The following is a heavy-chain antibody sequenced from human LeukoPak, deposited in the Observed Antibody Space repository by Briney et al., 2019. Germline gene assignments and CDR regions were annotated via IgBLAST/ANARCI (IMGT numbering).Heavy chain of an antibody. J-gene: IGHJ4*02. CDR1: GGSFSGYY. CDR3: ARDIGYCSSTSCYDFDY. CDR2: ISYDGSNK. D-gene: IGHD2-2*01. V-gene: IGHV3-30-3*01. Sequence: LSLTCAVYGGSFSGYYWSWVRQAPGKGLEWVAVISYDGSNKYYADSVKGRFTISRDNSKNTLYLQMNSLRAEDTAVYYCARDIGYCSSTSCYDFDYWGQGTLVTVSS.